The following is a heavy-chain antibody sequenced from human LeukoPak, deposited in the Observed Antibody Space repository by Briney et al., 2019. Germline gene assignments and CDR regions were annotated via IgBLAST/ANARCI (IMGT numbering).Heavy chain of an antibody. CDR1: GFTVSNYA. Sequence: GGSLRLSCAASGFTVSNYAMSWVRQAPGKGLEWVSAISASGGNTYYADSVKGRFTSSRDNSKNALCLQMNSLRVEDTAVYYCAISEAYWGQGTLVTVSS. J-gene: IGHJ4*02. CDR3: AISEAY. CDR2: ISASGGNT. V-gene: IGHV3-23*01.